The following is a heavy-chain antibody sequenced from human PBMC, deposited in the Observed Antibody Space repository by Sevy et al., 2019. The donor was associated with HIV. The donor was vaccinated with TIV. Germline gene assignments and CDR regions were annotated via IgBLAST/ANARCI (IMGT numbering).Heavy chain of an antibody. CDR2: IWYDGSNK. J-gene: IGHJ4*02. V-gene: IGHV3-33*01. CDR3: ARGRDYGNLDY. D-gene: IGHD4-17*01. Sequence: GGSLRLSCATSGFNLSNYGMHWVRQAPGKGLEWVALIWYDGSNKYYRDSVKGRLTISRDNSKNTLYLQMNSLRGEDTAVYYCARGRDYGNLDYWGQGTLVTVSS. CDR1: GFNLSNYG.